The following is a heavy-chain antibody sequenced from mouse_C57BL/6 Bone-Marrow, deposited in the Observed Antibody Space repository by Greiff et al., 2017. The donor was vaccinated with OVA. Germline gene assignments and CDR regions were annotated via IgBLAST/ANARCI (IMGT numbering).Heavy chain of an antibody. CDR1: GFTFSSYG. J-gene: IGHJ3*01. Sequence: EVQGVESGGDLVKPGGSLKLSCAASGFTFSSYGMSWVRQTPDKRLEWVATISSGGSYTYYPDSVKGRFTISIDNAKNTLYLQMSSLKSEDTAMYYCARPGNAYWGQGTLVTVSA. D-gene: IGHD4-1*01. CDR3: ARPGNAY. CDR2: ISSGGSYT. V-gene: IGHV5-6*01.